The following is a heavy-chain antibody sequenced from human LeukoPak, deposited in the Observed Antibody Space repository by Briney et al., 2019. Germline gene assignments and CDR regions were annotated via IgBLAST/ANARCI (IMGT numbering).Heavy chain of an antibody. CDR1: GFTFDDYA. CDR3: AKDYCGGDCYTGWYFDL. Sequence: GGSLRLSCAASGFTFDDYAVHWVRQAPGKGLEWVSGISYNSDTIAYADSVKGRFTISRDSAKNSLYLQINSLRAEDTALYYCAKDYCGGDCYTGWYFDLWGRGTLVTVSS. V-gene: IGHV3-9*01. J-gene: IGHJ2*01. D-gene: IGHD2-21*02. CDR2: ISYNSDTI.